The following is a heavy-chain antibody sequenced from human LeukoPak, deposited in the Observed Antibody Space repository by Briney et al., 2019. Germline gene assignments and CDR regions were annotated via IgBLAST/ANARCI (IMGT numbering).Heavy chain of an antibody. CDR2: ISRSGEST. J-gene: IGHJ4*02. CDR3: AKDYAVGSIDY. Sequence: GGSLRLSCAASGFTFSGFAMSWIRQAPGKGLEWVSSISRSGESTFYSDSVRGRFTISRDNSKNTVSLQMESLRAEDTALYYCAKDYAVGSIDYWGQGTLVTVSS. D-gene: IGHD3-16*01. V-gene: IGHV3-23*01. CDR1: GFTFSGFA.